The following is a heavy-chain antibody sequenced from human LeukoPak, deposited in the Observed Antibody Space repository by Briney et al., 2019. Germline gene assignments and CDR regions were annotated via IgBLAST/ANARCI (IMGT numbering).Heavy chain of an antibody. J-gene: IGHJ6*03. CDR3: AYCTKLDYYYYYMDV. CDR2: IIPIFGTA. V-gene: IGHV1-69*06. CDR1: GGTFSSYA. D-gene: IGHD2-8*01. Sequence: ASVKVSCKASGGTFSSYAISWVRQAPGQGLEWMGGIIPIFGTANYAQKFQGRVTITADKSTSTAYMELSSLRSEDTAVYYCAYCTKLDYYYYYMDVWGKGTTVTVSS.